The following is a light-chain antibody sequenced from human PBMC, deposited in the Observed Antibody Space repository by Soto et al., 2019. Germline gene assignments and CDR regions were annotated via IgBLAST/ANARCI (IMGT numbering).Light chain of an antibody. J-gene: IGKJ1*01. CDR2: GAS. CDR1: QNVFSN. CDR3: QHFGNSLWT. V-gene: IGKV3-15*01. Sequence: EIVMTQSPGTLSVSPGERATLSCRASQNVFSNVAWYQQRPGQPPRLLISGASTRATGVSARFSASGSGTDFTLTITSLQSEDFAVYYCQHFGNSLWTFGQGTKVEI.